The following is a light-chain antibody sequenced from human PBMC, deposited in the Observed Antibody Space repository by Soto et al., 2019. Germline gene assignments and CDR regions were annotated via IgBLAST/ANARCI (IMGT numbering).Light chain of an antibody. J-gene: IGKJ4*01. Sequence: DIQMTQSPSSLSASVGDSVTITCRASQGINKCLAWFQQKPGTAPKSLISTASRLQSGVPSRFSGSGSGTHFTLTINNLQPEDCATYYCQQYESFPLTFGGGTRVEIK. CDR2: TAS. V-gene: IGKV1-16*01. CDR1: QGINKC. CDR3: QQYESFPLT.